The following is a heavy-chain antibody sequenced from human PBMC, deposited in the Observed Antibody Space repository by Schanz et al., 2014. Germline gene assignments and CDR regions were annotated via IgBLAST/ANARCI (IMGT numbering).Heavy chain of an antibody. J-gene: IGHJ6*02. CDR3: VKDLQRELLRDDHYYGMDV. D-gene: IGHD1-26*01. Sequence: QVQLVESGGSVVQPGRSLRLSCAASGFTFSSYGMHWVRQAPGKGLEWVAVIWYDGNNKFYADSVKGRFTTSRDNSKNTMYLQMNSLRAEDTAVYYCVKDLQRELLRDDHYYGMDVWGQGTTVTVSS. CDR1: GFTFSSYG. CDR2: IWYDGNNK. V-gene: IGHV3-33*06.